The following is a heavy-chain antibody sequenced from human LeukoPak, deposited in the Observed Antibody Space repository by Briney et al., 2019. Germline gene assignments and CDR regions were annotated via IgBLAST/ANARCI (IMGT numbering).Heavy chain of an antibody. CDR2: IYYSGST. CDR3: ARREGLRLPDFDY. J-gene: IGHJ4*02. V-gene: IGHV4-39*01. CDR1: GGSISSSSYY. D-gene: IGHD5-12*01. Sequence: SETLSLTCTVSGGSISSSSYYWGWIRQPPGKGLEWIGSIYYSGSTYYNPSLKSRVTISVDTSKNQFSLKLSSVTAADTAVYYCARREGLRLPDFDYWGQGTLVTVSS.